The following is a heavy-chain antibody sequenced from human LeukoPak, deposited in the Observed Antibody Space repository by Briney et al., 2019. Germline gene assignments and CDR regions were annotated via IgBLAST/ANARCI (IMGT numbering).Heavy chain of an antibody. CDR2: ISGSGDYT. Sequence: PGGSLRLSCAASGFTFSNYAMSWVRQAPGKGLEWVSAISGSGDYTYYADSVKGRFTISRDTSKSTLFLQMNSLRAEGTAVYFCAKPLVPTVSSFDYWGQGTLVTVSS. D-gene: IGHD2-2*01. CDR3: AKPLVPTVSSFDY. V-gene: IGHV3-23*01. J-gene: IGHJ4*02. CDR1: GFTFSNYA.